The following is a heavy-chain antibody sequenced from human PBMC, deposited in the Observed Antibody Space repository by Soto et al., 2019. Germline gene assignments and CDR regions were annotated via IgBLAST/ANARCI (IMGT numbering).Heavy chain of an antibody. CDR3: ARSHGPGIAAGDFDY. CDR2: IIPIFGTA. CDR1: GGTFSSYA. V-gene: IGHV1-69*12. D-gene: IGHD6-13*01. J-gene: IGHJ4*02. Sequence: QVQLVQSGAEVKKPGSSVKVSCKASGGTFSSYAISWVRQAPEQGLEWMGGIIPIFGTANYAQKFQGRVTLTADESTSTAYMELSSLRSEDTAVYYCARSHGPGIAAGDFDYWGQGTLVTVSS.